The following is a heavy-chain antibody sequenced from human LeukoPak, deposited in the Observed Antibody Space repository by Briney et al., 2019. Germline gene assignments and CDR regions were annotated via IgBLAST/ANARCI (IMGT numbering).Heavy chain of an antibody. CDR3: ARGGTYYYYGMDV. CDR2: INPNSGDT. CDR1: GYTFTGYH. D-gene: IGHD1-26*01. J-gene: IGHJ6*02. V-gene: IGHV1-2*06. Sequence: ASVTVSCKASGYTFTGYHMHWVRQAPGQGLEWMGRINPNSGDTNYAQKFQGRVTMTRDTSISTAYMELSRLRSEDTAIYYCARGGTYYYYGMDVWGQGTTVTVSS.